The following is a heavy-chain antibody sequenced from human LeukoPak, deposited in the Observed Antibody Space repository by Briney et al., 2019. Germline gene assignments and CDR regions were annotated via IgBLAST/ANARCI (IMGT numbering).Heavy chain of an antibody. V-gene: IGHV4-59*01. CDR1: GSSISSYY. D-gene: IGHD6-13*01. Sequence: PSQTLSLTCTVSGSSISSYYWSWIRQPPGKGLEWIGYIYYSGSTNYNPSLKSRVTISVDTSKNQFSLKLSSVTAADTAVYYCARGVSSSRSPDYWGQGTLVTVSS. CDR2: IYYSGST. J-gene: IGHJ4*02. CDR3: ARGVSSSRSPDY.